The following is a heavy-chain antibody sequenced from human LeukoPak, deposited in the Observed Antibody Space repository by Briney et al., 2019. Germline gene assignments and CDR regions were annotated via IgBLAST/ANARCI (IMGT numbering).Heavy chain of an antibody. CDR1: GFPLSSYS. CDR3: VRVKRSYFDY. J-gene: IGHJ4*02. Sequence: GGSLRLSCAASGFPLSSYSINWVRQAPGKGLEWVSYISSSGSAIYYVDSVKGRFTASRDNAKNSLFLQMNSPRAEDTAVYYCVRVKRSYFDYWGQGALVTVP. V-gene: IGHV3-48*01. CDR2: ISSSGSAI.